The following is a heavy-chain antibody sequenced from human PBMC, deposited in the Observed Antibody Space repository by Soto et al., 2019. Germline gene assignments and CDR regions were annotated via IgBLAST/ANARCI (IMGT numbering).Heavy chain of an antibody. J-gene: IGHJ4*02. D-gene: IGHD3-22*01. V-gene: IGHV4-31*03. CDR1: GGSVSVGGYY. CDR2: IGYSGST. Sequence: ASETLSLTFSVSGGSVSVGGYYWTWIRQLPGRGLEWIGNIGYSGSTSYNPSLKSRLTISVDTSKNQFSLILTSVTAADTAFYYCERDRSAYNSARARHFDYWGPGTLVTVSS. CDR3: ERDRSAYNSARARHFDY.